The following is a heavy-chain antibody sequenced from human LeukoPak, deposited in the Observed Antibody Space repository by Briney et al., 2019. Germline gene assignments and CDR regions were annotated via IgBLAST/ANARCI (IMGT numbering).Heavy chain of an antibody. CDR2: IYYSGTT. CDR1: GDSINN. V-gene: IGHV4-59*01. CDR3: ARLQRITMAGPDYWYFDL. J-gene: IGHJ2*01. Sequence: PSETLSLTCTVSGDSINNWSWIRQPPETGLEWIGYIYYSGTTSYNHSLKGRVTISVDTSKTQFSLKMNSVTAADTAVYYCARLQRITMAGPDYWYFDLWGRGTLVTVSS. D-gene: IGHD3-10*01.